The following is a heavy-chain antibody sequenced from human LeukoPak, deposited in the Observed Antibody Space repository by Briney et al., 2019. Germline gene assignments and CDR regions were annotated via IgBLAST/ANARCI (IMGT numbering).Heavy chain of an antibody. Sequence: ASVKVSCKASGYTFTSYYMHWVRQAPGQGLEWMGIINPSGGSTSYARKFQGRVTMTRDTSTSTVYMELSILRSEDTAVYYCARDLADGGVLDYWGQGTLVTVSS. D-gene: IGHD2-8*02. CDR1: GYTFTSYY. CDR2: INPSGGST. V-gene: IGHV1-46*01. CDR3: ARDLADGGVLDY. J-gene: IGHJ4*02.